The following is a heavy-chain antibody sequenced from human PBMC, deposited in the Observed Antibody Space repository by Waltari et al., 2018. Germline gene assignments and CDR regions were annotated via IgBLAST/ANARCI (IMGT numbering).Heavy chain of an antibody. J-gene: IGHJ5*02. CDR2: FCYTGST. CDR1: GYSISSGYC. V-gene: IGHV4-38-2*02. Sequence: QVPLQESGPGLVKPSETLSLTCAVPGYSISSGYCWGWIRQSPGKGPEWIGSFCYTGSTYYNPSLTSRVTISVDTSKNHFSLRLSSVTAADTAVYYCARDRGRDGYNFHPWGQGTLVTVSS. CDR3: ARDRGRDGYNFHP. D-gene: IGHD5-12*01.